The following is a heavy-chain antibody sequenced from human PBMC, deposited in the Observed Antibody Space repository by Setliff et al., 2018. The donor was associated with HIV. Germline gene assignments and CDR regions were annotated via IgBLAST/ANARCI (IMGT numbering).Heavy chain of an antibody. Sequence: PGGSLRLSCVASGFTFSRFWMSWVRQAPGKGLEWVGNIKQDGSEKYYVDSVKGRFTISRDNAKNSLYLQMNSLRADDTAMYYCACPKECYSGSGGAFQIWGQGTMVTVSS. D-gene: IGHD3-10*01. CDR3: ACPKECYSGSGGAFQI. V-gene: IGHV3-7*01. CDR2: IKQDGSEK. J-gene: IGHJ3*02. CDR1: GFTFSRFW.